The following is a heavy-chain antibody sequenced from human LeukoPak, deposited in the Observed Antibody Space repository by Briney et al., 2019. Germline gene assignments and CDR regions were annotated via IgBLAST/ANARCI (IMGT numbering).Heavy chain of an antibody. CDR3: ATTRRVRGVESSIWFDP. Sequence: SVKVSCKASGGTFSSYAISWVRQAPGQGLEWMGRIIPILGIANYAQKFQGRVTITADKSTSTAYMELSSLRSEDTAVYYCATTRRVRGVESSIWFDPWGQGTLVTVSS. J-gene: IGHJ5*02. V-gene: IGHV1-69*04. D-gene: IGHD3-10*01. CDR2: IIPILGIA. CDR1: GGTFSSYA.